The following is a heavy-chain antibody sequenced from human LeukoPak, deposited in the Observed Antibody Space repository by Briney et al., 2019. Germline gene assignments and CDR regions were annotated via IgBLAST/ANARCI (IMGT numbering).Heavy chain of an antibody. CDR3: AAGYSSGWPHFDY. Sequence: SETLSLTCTVSVGSISSGYYWGWIRQPPGKGLEWIGSIYHSGSTYYNPSLKSRVTISVDTSKNQFSLKLSSVTAADTAVYYCAAGYSSGWPHFDYWGQGTLVTVSS. V-gene: IGHV4-38-2*02. CDR1: VGSISSGYY. J-gene: IGHJ4*02. D-gene: IGHD6-19*01. CDR2: IYHSGST.